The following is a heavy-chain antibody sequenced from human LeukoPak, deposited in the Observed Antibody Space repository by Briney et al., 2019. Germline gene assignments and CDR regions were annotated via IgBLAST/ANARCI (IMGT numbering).Heavy chain of an antibody. CDR2: INHSGTT. CDR1: GGSLSGYY. V-gene: IGHV4-34*01. CDR3: ARESLGYPGYYYGMDV. J-gene: IGHJ6*02. D-gene: IGHD1-1*01. Sequence: SETLSLTCAVYGGSLSGYYWSWIRQPPGKGLEWIGEINHSGTTSYNPSLKSRVTISVDTSKNQFSLKLTSVTAADTAVYYCARESLGYPGYYYGMDVWGQGTTVTVSS.